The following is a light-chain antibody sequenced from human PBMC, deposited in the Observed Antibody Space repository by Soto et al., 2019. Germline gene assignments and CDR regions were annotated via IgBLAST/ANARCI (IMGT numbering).Light chain of an antibody. CDR1: QSVSNK. Sequence: EIVMTQSPATLSVSPGERATLSCRASQSVSNKLAWYQQKPGQAPRLLIYGASTRATGIPARFSGSGSGTDFTLTISRLEPEDFAVYYCQQYGSSPLTFGGGTKVDIK. CDR2: GAS. V-gene: IGKV3-15*01. J-gene: IGKJ4*01. CDR3: QQYGSSPLT.